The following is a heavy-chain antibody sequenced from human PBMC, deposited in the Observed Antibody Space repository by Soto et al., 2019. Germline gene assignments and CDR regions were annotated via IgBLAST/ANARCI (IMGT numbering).Heavy chain of an antibody. D-gene: IGHD5-18*01. Sequence: GRSLRLSCAASGFTFSSYGMHWVRQAPGKGREWVAVIWYDGSNKYYADSVKGRFTISRDNSKNTLYLQMNSLRAEDTAVYYCARGWAGDRYGLDYWGQGTLVTVSS. J-gene: IGHJ4*02. CDR1: GFTFSSYG. CDR2: IWYDGSNK. CDR3: ARGWAGDRYGLDY. V-gene: IGHV3-33*01.